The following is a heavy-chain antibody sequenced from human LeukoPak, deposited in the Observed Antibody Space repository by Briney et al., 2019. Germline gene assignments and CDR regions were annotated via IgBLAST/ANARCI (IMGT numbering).Heavy chain of an antibody. CDR3: ARDRPGRYCSTISCYSASPFDP. CDR2: IIPIFGTA. CDR1: GGTVSRYP. D-gene: IGHD2-2*02. J-gene: IGHJ5*02. Sequence: SSVKVSCKASGGTVSRYPISWVRQAPAQGLEWMGGIIPIFGTANYAQKFQGRVTITADESTSTAYLELSSLRSEDTAVYYCARDRPGRYCSTISCYSASPFDPWGQGTLVTVSS. V-gene: IGHV1-69*13.